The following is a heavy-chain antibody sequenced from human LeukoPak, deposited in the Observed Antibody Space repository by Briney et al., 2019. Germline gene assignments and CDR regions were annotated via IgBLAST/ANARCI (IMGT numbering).Heavy chain of an antibody. CDR1: GDSISSNSYY. Sequence: SETLSLTCTVSGDSISSNSYYWGWIRQPPGKGLEWIGSIDYSGSTYYNPSLKSRVTISVDTSKNQFFLKLTSVTAADTAVYYCARLASVPDLDYWGQGTLVTVSS. D-gene: IGHD1-14*01. J-gene: IGHJ4*02. CDR3: ARLASVPDLDY. CDR2: IDYSGST. V-gene: IGHV4-39*01.